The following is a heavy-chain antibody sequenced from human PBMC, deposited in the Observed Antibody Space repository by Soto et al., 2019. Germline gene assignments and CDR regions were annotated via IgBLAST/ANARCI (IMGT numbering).Heavy chain of an antibody. J-gene: IGHJ6*02. CDR3: ARDSGSLRLGELSSRYYYYGMDV. CDR1: GRTFSSYA. CDR2: IIPIFGTA. Sequence: SVKVSCKASGRTFSSYAISWVRQAPGQGLEWMGGIIPIFGTANYAQKFRGRVTITADESTSTAYMELSSLRSEDTAVYYCARDSGSLRLGELSSRYYYYGMDVWGQGTTVTVSS. D-gene: IGHD3-16*02. V-gene: IGHV1-69*13.